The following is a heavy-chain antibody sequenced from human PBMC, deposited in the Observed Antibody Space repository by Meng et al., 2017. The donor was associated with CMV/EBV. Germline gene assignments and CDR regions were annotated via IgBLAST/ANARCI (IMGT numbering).Heavy chain of an antibody. CDR3: ARGGLYYYDSSGHFDY. V-gene: IGHV4-4*07. J-gene: IGHJ4*02. CDR2: IYTSGST. D-gene: IGHD3-22*01. Sequence: QGAGPGLVKPSETLSLTCSVSGGSISSYYWSWIRQPAGKGLEWIGRIYTSGSTNYNPSLKSRVTMSVDTSKNQFSLKLSSVTAADTAVYYCARGGLYYYDSSGHFDYWGQGTLVTVSS. CDR1: GGSISSYY.